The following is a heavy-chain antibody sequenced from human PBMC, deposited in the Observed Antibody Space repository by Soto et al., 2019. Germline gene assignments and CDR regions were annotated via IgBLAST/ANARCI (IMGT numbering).Heavy chain of an antibody. CDR2: ISGSGGST. D-gene: IGHD2-21*02. V-gene: IGHV3-23*01. Sequence: GGSLRLSCAASGFTFSSYAMSWVRQAPGKGLEWVSAISGSGGSTYYADSVKGRFTISRDNSKNTLYLQMNSLRAEDTAVYYCAKDSRVVTANQVDYWGQGTLVTVSS. J-gene: IGHJ4*02. CDR3: AKDSRVVTANQVDY. CDR1: GFTFSSYA.